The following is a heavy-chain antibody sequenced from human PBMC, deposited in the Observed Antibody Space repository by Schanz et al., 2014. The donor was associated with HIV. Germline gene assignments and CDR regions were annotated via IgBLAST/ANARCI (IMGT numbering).Heavy chain of an antibody. CDR1: GLPFSTYA. Sequence: EVQLLESGGGLVQPGGSLRLSCTASGLPFSTYAMSWIRQAPGKGLEWLAGGCRSGANTYHADSVKGRFTISRDNSENTLFLQVNSLRAEDTAVYYCSTSGYYPPDLWGRGTLVTVSS. J-gene: IGHJ2*01. D-gene: IGHD3-3*01. V-gene: IGHV3-23*01. CDR3: STSGYYPPDL. CDR2: GCRSGANT.